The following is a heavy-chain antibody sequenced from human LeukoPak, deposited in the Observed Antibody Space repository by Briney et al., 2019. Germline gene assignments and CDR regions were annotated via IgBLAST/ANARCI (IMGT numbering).Heavy chain of an antibody. V-gene: IGHV4-59*01. CDR1: GGSISSYY. CDR3: ARGRWGLGY. J-gene: IGHJ4*02. Sequence: SETLSLTCTVSGGSISSYYWSWIRQPPGKGLEWIGYIYYSGSTNSNPSLKSRVTISVDTSNNQFSLNLSSVTAADTAVYYCARGRWGLGYWGQGTLVTVSS. CDR2: IYYSGST. D-gene: IGHD2-21*01.